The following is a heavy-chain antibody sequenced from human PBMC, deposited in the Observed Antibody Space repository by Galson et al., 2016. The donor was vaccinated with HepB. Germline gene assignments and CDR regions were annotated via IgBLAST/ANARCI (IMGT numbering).Heavy chain of an antibody. D-gene: IGHD5-12*01. J-gene: IGHJ4*02. CDR1: GDSISSTTYY. V-gene: IGHV4-39*07. Sequence: SETLSLTCTVSGDSISSTTYYWAWIRQPPGKGLEWIGIIHYSGTTYYNPSLKRRLTISVATSKNQNSLKLTSMTAADTAVYYCARGGYSGYAGLDYWGQGTLVTVSS. CDR2: IHYSGTT. CDR3: ARGGYSGYAGLDY.